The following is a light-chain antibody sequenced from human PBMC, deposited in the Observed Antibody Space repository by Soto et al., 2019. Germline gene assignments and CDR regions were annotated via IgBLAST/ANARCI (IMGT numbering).Light chain of an antibody. V-gene: IGKV1-12*01. CDR3: QQGNSFPLA. Sequence: DIQMTKSPSSVSASVGDRVTITCRASQGISSWLDWYQQKPGKAPKLLIYAASSMKSGDPSRFSGSVSGTDFTLTISTLQPKDFATYYCQQGNSFPLALGGRTKVEIK. CDR1: QGISSW. CDR2: AAS. J-gene: IGKJ4*01.